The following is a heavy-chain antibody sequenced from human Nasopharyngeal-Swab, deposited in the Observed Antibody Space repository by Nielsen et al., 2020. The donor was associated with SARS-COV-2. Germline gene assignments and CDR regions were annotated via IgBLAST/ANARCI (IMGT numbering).Heavy chain of an antibody. Sequence: GGSLRLSCAASGFTFDDYAMHWVLQAPGKGLEWVSGISWNSGSIGYADSVKGRFTISRDNAKNSLYLQMNSLRAEDTALYYCAKSGPRFAYDSSGYYGSGAFDIWGQGTMVTVSS. J-gene: IGHJ3*02. D-gene: IGHD3-22*01. CDR3: AKSGPRFAYDSSGYYGSGAFDI. CDR1: GFTFDDYA. CDR2: ISWNSGSI. V-gene: IGHV3-9*01.